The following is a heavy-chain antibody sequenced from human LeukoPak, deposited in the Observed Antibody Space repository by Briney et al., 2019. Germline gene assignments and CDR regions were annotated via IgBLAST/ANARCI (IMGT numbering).Heavy chain of an antibody. J-gene: IGHJ4*02. CDR3: ARATHYYGSGSYLDY. Sequence: SETLSLTCTVSGGPISSYYWSWIRQPPGKGLEWIGYIYYSGSTNYNPSLKSRVTISVDTSKNQFSLKLSSVTAADTAVYYCARATHYYGSGSYLDYWGQGTLVTVSS. D-gene: IGHD3-10*01. CDR1: GGPISSYY. V-gene: IGHV4-59*01. CDR2: IYYSGST.